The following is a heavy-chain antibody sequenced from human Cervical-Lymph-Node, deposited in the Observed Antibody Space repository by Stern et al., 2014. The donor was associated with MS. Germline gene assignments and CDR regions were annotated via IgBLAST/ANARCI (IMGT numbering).Heavy chain of an antibody. D-gene: IGHD3-22*01. V-gene: IGHV1-46*01. CDR2: INPTGGST. CDR3: ARAGSGNSNYFDY. J-gene: IGHJ4*02. CDR1: GYTFTDYY. Sequence: VQLVESGAEVKKPGASVKISCKASGYTFTDYYLYWVRQASGQGLEWMGIINPTGGSTTYAQTFQGRVTMTADTSTSTVYMDLSSLTSEDTAIYYCARAGSGNSNYFDYWGQGTLVTVSP.